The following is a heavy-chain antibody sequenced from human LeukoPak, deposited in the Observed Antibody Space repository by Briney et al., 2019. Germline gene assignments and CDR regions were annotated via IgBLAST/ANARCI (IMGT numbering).Heavy chain of an antibody. D-gene: IGHD3-22*01. CDR2: IHSGGST. CDR1: GFTVSSNY. J-gene: IGHJ4*02. Sequence: PGGSLRLSCAASGFTVSSNYMSWVRQAPGKGLEWVSVIHSGGSTYYADSVKGRFTISRDNSKNTLYLQMNSLRVEDTAVYYCATTYPGDSSGYGYYWGQGTLVTVSS. CDR3: ATTYPGDSSGYGYY. V-gene: IGHV3-53*01.